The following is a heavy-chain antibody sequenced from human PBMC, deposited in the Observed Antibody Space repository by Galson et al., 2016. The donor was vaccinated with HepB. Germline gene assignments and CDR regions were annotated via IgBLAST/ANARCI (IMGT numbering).Heavy chain of an antibody. Sequence: SLRLSCAASGFTFSGYGMHWVRQAPGKGLEWVAADSLDGRRKFYADSVKGRFTISRDNSNNMLFLQMSSLRVDETAVYYCAKRHEYCPPVGCSVDSWGQGTLVSVSS. D-gene: IGHD2/OR15-2a*01. V-gene: IGHV3-30*18. CDR3: AKRHEYCPPVGCSVDS. CDR1: GFTFSGYG. J-gene: IGHJ4*02. CDR2: DSLDGRRK.